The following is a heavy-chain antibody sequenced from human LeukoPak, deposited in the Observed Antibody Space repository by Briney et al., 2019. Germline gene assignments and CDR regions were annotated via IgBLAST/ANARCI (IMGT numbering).Heavy chain of an antibody. V-gene: IGHV3-30*03. CDR2: ISYDGSNK. D-gene: IGHD4-17*01. Sequence: GGSLRLSCAASGFTFSSYGMHWVRQAPGKGLEWVAVISYDGSNKYYADSVKGRFTISRDNAENSLYLQMHSLRADDTALYYCARDPVTYWGQGTLVTVSS. J-gene: IGHJ4*02. CDR3: ARDPVTY. CDR1: GFTFSSYG.